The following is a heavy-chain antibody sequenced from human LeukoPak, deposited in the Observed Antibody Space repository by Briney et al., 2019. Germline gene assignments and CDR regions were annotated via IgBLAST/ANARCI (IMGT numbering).Heavy chain of an antibody. CDR3: ARVPELSYFDY. CDR1: GFTFSSYA. V-gene: IGHV3-30-3*01. Sequence: GGSLRLSCAASGFTFSSYAMHWVRQAPGKGLEWVAVISYDGSNKYYADSVKGRFTISRDNSKSTLYLQMNSLRAEDTAVYYCARVPELSYFDYWGQGTLVTVSS. J-gene: IGHJ4*02. D-gene: IGHD1-26*01. CDR2: ISYDGSNK.